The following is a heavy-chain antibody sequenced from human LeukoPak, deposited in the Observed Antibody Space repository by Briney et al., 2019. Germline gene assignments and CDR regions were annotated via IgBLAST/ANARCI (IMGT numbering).Heavy chain of an antibody. J-gene: IGHJ4*02. CDR1: RSPCTAPC. CDR3: LRPLSSY. CDR2: INCNSGGT. Sequence: GASVKVSCKASRSPCTAPCIHWGRKAPGQRLEWMGWINCNSGGTNYAQKFQGRATMTRDTSISTAYIELSRLTSDATALYYSLRPLSSYWGQGTLVTVSS. V-gene: IGHV1-2*02. D-gene: IGHD2/OR15-2a*01.